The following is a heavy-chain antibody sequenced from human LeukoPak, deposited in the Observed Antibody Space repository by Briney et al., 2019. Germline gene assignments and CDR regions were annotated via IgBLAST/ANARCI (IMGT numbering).Heavy chain of an antibody. V-gene: IGHV4-34*01. Sequence: GSLRLSCAASGFTFSSYAMSWVRQAPGKGLEWIGEINHSGSTNYNPSLKSRVTISVDTSKNQFSLKLSSVTAADTAVYYCARSPGYQRSFDYWGQGTLVTVSS. D-gene: IGHD2-2*01. CDR2: INHSGST. J-gene: IGHJ4*02. CDR3: ARSPGYQRSFDY. CDR1: GFTFSSYA.